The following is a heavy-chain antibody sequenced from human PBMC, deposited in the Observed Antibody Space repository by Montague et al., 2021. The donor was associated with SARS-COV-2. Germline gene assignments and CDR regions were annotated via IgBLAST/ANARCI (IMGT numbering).Heavy chain of an antibody. V-gene: IGHV4-34*01. D-gene: IGHD5-24*01. CDR2: INHSGST. Sequence: SETLSLTCAVYGGSFSGYYWSWIRQPPGMGLEWIGEINHSGSTNYNPSLKSRVTISVDTSKNQFSLKLSSVTVADTAVYYCAGRGYSYYYYGMDVWGQGTTVTVSS. J-gene: IGHJ6*02. CDR3: AGRGYSYYYYGMDV. CDR1: GGSFSGYY.